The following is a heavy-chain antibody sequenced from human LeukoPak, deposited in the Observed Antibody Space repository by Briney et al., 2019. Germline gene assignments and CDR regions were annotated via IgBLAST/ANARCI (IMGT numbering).Heavy chain of an antibody. CDR3: VGYDSSRLGY. J-gene: IGHJ4*02. V-gene: IGHV3-30*02. CDR1: GFTFSSYG. D-gene: IGHD3-22*01. Sequence: SGGSLRLSCAASGFTFSSYGTHWVRQARGKGLDWGAFIRYDGSNKYYADSVKGRFTISRDNSKNTLYLQMNSLRAEDTAVYYCVGYDSSRLGYWGQGTQVTVSS. CDR2: IRYDGSNK.